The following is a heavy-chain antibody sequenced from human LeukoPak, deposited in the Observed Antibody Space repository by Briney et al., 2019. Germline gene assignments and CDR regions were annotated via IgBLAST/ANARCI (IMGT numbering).Heavy chain of an antibody. D-gene: IGHD3-3*01. J-gene: IGHJ5*02. CDR2: INHSGST. Sequence: SETLSLTCAVYGGSFSGCYWSWIRQPPGKGLEWIGEINHSGSTNYNPSLKSRVTISVDTSKNQFSLKLSSVTAADTAVYYCASKYFSHWFDPWGQGTLVTASS. V-gene: IGHV4-34*01. CDR3: ASKYFSHWFDP. CDR1: GGSFSGCY.